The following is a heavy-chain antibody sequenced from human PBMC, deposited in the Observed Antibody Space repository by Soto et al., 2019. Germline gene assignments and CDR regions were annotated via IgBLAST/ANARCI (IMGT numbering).Heavy chain of an antibody. CDR1: GGSISSGGDY. D-gene: IGHD2-15*01. Sequence: SETLSLTCTVSGGSISSGGDYWSWIRQHPGKGLEWSGYIYYSGSTYYNPSLKSRVTISVDTSKNQFSLKLSSVTAADTAVYYCATDFYCSGGSCYSGAPTWGQGTRVTVSS. J-gene: IGHJ5*02. CDR3: ATDFYCSGGSCYSGAPT. CDR2: IYYSGST. V-gene: IGHV4-31*03.